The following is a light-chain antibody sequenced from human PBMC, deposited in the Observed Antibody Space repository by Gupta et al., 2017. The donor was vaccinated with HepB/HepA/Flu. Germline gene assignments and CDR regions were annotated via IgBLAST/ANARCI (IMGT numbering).Light chain of an antibody. V-gene: IGKV4-1*01. CDR2: WAS. J-gene: IGKJ4*01. CDR1: QSVFYDSKNKNY. CDR3: QQEDCTPLT. Sequence: DIVMTQSPDSLAASLGERATINCKSSQSVFYDSKNKNYLAWYQQRPGQPPKLLIYWASTRESGVPDRFSGSGSGTDFTLTISSLQAEDVAVYYCQQEDCTPLTFGGGTKVEIK.